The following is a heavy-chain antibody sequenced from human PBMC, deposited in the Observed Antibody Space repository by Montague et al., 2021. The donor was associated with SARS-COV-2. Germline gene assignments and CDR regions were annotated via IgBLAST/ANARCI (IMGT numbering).Heavy chain of an antibody. CDR1: GGSFSRYF. CDR2: ISPTGST. D-gene: IGHD3-16*01. CDR3: VGAPNEYYFDY. Sequence: SETLSLTCDAYGGSFSRYFWSWIRQPPGRGPELIGHISPTGSTRYNPSLDSRVTISLGTSKSRLSLELTSVTVADTSIYFCVGAPNEYYFDYWGQGTPVSVSS. J-gene: IGHJ4*02. V-gene: IGHV4-34*01.